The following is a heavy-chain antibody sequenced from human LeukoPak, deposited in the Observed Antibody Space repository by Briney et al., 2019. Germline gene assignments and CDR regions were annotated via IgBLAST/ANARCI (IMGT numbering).Heavy chain of an antibody. J-gene: IGHJ4*02. Sequence: SGGSLRLSCAASGFTFSSYAMSWVRQAPGKGLEWVSSISSSSSYIYYADSVKGRFTISRDNAKNSLYLQMNSLGAEDTAVYYCAREGDYGDYDDDYWGQGTLVTVSS. D-gene: IGHD4-17*01. V-gene: IGHV3-21*01. CDR1: GFTFSSYA. CDR2: ISSSSSYI. CDR3: AREGDYGDYDDDY.